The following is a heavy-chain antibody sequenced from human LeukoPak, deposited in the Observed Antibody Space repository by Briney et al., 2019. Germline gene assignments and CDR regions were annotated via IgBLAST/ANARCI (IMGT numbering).Heavy chain of an antibody. Sequence: SETLSLACTVSGGSISSYYWSWIRQPAGKGLEWIGRIYTTGSTNFNPSLKSRVTMSVDTSKNQFSLKLSSVTAADTAVYYCARQIAVEGDWFDPWGQGTLVTVSS. CDR3: ARQIAVEGDWFDP. V-gene: IGHV4-4*07. CDR1: GGSISSYY. J-gene: IGHJ5*02. D-gene: IGHD6-19*01. CDR2: IYTTGST.